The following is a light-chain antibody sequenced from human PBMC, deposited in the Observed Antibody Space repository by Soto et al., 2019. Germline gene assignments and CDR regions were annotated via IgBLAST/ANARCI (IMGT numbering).Light chain of an antibody. Sequence: QSALTQPASVSGSPGQSITISCTGTSSDVGGYNYVSWFQQHPGKAPKLMIFEVSDRPSGISNRFSGSKSGNTASLTISGLQAEDEAEYYCSSYSSSSTLYVFGTGTKLPVL. CDR1: SSDVGGYNY. CDR3: SSYSSSSTLYV. CDR2: EVS. V-gene: IGLV2-14*01. J-gene: IGLJ1*01.